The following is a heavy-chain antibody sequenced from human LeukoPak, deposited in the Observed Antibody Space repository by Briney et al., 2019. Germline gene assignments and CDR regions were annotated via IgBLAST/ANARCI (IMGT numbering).Heavy chain of an antibody. V-gene: IGHV3-48*01. CDR1: GFTFSSYS. Sequence: PGGSLRLSCAASGFTFSSYSMNWVRQAPGKGLEWISYISGSTRTIYYADSVKGRFTISRDNSKNTLYLQMNSLRAEDTAVYYCARDLLTPSIAAAGISSDAFDIWGQGTMVTVSS. CDR2: ISGSTRTI. J-gene: IGHJ3*02. CDR3: ARDLLTPSIAAAGISSDAFDI. D-gene: IGHD6-13*01.